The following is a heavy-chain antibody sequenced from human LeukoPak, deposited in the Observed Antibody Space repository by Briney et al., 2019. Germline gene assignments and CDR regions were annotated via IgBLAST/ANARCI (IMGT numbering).Heavy chain of an antibody. CDR2: ISHSGST. J-gene: IGHJ3*02. V-gene: IGHV4-34*01. Sequence: SETLSLTCTVSSGSISSYYWNWLRPSPGQGLVGIVEISHSGSTNYSPPLKSRVTMSVDTSKNQFSLKLSSVTAADTAVYYCARDSLKYFGDSDAFDIWGQGTMVTVSS. D-gene: IGHD3-16*01. CDR1: SGSISSYY. CDR3: ARDSLKYFGDSDAFDI.